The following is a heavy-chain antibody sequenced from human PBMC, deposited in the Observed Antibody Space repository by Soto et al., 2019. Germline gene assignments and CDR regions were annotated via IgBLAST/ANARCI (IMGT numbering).Heavy chain of an antibody. CDR3: ARGPIRGVQYYFDL. Sequence: QVQLRESGPGLVKPSGTLSLTCAVSGDAISSSYWWNWVRQSPGRGLEWIGEIFHIGSTNYNPSLKGRLTMSVDKTKNTSSLTLTSVTAADTAVYFCARGPIRGVQYYFDLWGPGTLVAVSS. J-gene: IGHJ4*02. D-gene: IGHD3-10*01. V-gene: IGHV4-4*02. CDR2: IFHIGST. CDR1: GDAISSSYW.